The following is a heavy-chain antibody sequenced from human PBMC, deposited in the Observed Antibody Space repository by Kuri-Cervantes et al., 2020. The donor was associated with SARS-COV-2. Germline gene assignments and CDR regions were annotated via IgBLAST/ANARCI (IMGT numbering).Heavy chain of an antibody. V-gene: IGHV3-33*01. Sequence: GESLKISCAASGFTFSSHGMHWVRQAPGKGLEWVAVIWYDGSNKYYADSAKGRFTISRDNSKNTLYLQMNSLRAEDTAVYYCARARPSISARRYYFYYYMDVWGKGTTVTGSS. CDR3: ARARPSISARRYYFYYYMDV. D-gene: IGHD6-6*01. J-gene: IGHJ6*03. CDR2: IWYDGSNK. CDR1: GFTFSSHG.